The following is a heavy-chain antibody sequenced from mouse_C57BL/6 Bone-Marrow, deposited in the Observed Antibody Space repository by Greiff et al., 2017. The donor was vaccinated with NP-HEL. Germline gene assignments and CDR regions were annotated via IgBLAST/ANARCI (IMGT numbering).Heavy chain of an antibody. CDR2: IYWDDDK. CDR1: GFSLSTSGMG. V-gene: IGHV8-12*01. J-gene: IGHJ1*03. Sequence: QVTLKVCGPGILQSSQTLSLTCSFSGFSLSTSGMGVSWIRQPSGKGLEWLAHIYWDDDKRYNPSLKSRLTISKDTSRNQVFLKITSVDTADTATYYCARRDYYGIHWYFDVWGTGTTVTVSS. CDR3: ARRDYYGIHWYFDV. D-gene: IGHD1-1*01.